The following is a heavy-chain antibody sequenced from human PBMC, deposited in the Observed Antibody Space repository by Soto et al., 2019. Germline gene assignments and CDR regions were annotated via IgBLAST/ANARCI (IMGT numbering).Heavy chain of an antibody. D-gene: IGHD3-22*01. Sequence: ASVKVSCKASGGTFRSYAISWVRQAPGQGLEWMGGIIPIFGTANYAQKFQGRVTITADESTSTASMELSSLRSEDTAVYYCAREVSFWTYYYDSSGGRYFVSWGQGTLVTVSS. CDR1: GGTFRSYA. J-gene: IGHJ4*02. CDR3: AREVSFWTYYYDSSGGRYFVS. CDR2: IIPIFGTA. V-gene: IGHV1-69*13.